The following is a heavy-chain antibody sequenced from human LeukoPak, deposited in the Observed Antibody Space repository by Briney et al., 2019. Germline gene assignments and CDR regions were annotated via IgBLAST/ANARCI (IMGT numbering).Heavy chain of an antibody. CDR2: MNPNSGNT. J-gene: IGHJ6*03. V-gene: IGHV1-8*01. Sequence: ASVKVSCKASGYNFNQYYMHWVRQAPGQGLEWMGWMNPNSGNTGYAQKFQGRVTMTRNTSISTAYMELSSLRSEDTAVYYCARAYSGWAYYYYYMDVWGKGTTVTISS. CDR3: ARAYSGWAYYYYYMDV. D-gene: IGHD6-19*01. CDR1: GYNFNQYY.